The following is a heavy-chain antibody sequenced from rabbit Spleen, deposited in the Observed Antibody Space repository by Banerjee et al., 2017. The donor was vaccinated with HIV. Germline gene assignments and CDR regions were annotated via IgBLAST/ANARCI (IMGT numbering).Heavy chain of an antibody. V-gene: IGHV1S45*01. CDR2: INAATAKP. J-gene: IGHJ4*02. CDR3: ARDLAAVIGWNFGF. CDR1: GFSFSDRDV. D-gene: IGHD1-1*01. Sequence: QEQLEESGGGLVKPEGSLTLTCKASGFSFSDRDVMCWVRQAPGKGLEWIACINAATAKPVYATWAKGRFTFSKTSSTTVTLQMTSLTVADTATYFCARDLAAVIGWNFGFWGPGTLVTVS.